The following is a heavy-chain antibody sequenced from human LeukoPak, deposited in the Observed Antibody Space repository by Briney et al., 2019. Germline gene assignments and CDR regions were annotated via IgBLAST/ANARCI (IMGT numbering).Heavy chain of an antibody. CDR1: GFTFSSYW. CDR3: ATDLAIVGWFDP. V-gene: IGHV3-7*03. J-gene: IGHJ5*02. CDR2: IKQDGSEK. D-gene: IGHD3-16*02. Sequence: GGSLRLSCAASGFTFSSYWISWVRQAPGKGLEGVANIKQDGSEKYYVDSVKGRFTISRDNAKNSLYLQMNSLRAEDTAVYYCATDLAIVGWFDPWGQGTLVTVSS.